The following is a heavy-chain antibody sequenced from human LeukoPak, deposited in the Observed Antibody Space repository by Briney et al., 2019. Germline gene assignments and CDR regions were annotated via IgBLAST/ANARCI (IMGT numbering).Heavy chain of an antibody. Sequence: GGSLRLSCAASGFTFSSYWMSWVRQAPGKGLEWVANIKQDGSEKYYVDSVKGRFTISRDNAKNSLYLQMNSLRAEDTAVYYCARGQLVLGILSSHAFDIWGQGTMVTVSS. CDR3: ARGQLVLGILSSHAFDI. J-gene: IGHJ3*02. V-gene: IGHV3-7*01. D-gene: IGHD6-13*01. CDR1: GFTFSSYW. CDR2: IKQDGSEK.